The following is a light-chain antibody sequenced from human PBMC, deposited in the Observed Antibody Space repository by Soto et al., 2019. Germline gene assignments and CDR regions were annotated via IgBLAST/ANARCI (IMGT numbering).Light chain of an antibody. J-gene: IGKJ1*01. CDR1: QSLVYSDGNTY. CDR2: QVS. V-gene: IGKV2-24*01. Sequence: VLTQTPLSSPVTLGQPASISCRSSQSLVYSDGNTYLSWLQQRPGQPPRLLIYQVSNRFSGVADRVSGSGGETDFTLKISRVEAEDVGVYSCIQFSHFPRTFGQGTKVQI. CDR3: IQFSHFPRT.